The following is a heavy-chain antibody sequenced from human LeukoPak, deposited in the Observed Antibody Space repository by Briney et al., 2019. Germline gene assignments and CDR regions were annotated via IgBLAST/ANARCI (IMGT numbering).Heavy chain of an antibody. CDR3: ARAVYDSTGYYFVY. V-gene: IGHV1-69*05. CDR1: GGTFSSYA. CDR2: IIPIFGTA. Sequence: ASVKVSCKASGGTFSSYAISWVRQAPGQGLEWRGRIIPIFGTANYAQKFQGRVTITTDESTSTAYMELSSLRSEDTAVHYCARAVYDSTGYYFVYGGQGTLVTVYS. J-gene: IGHJ4*02. D-gene: IGHD3-22*01.